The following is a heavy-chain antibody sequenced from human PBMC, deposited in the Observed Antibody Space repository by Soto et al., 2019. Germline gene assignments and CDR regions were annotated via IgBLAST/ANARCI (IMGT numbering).Heavy chain of an antibody. Sequence: QVQLVQSGAEVKKPGSSVKVSCKASGGTFSSYAITWVRQAPEEGLEWMGGIIPMLGTANYAQRFQGRVTISADESTSTAYMELISLRSEDTAVYYCATSTSYSGSWYGRYFDSWGQGTLVTVSS. D-gene: IGHD6-13*01. CDR1: GGTFSSYA. J-gene: IGHJ4*02. CDR2: IIPMLGTA. CDR3: ATSTSYSGSWYGRYFDS. V-gene: IGHV1-69*01.